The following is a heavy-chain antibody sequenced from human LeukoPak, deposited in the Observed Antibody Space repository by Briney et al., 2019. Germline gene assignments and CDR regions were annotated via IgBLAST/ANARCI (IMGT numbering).Heavy chain of an antibody. D-gene: IGHD6-13*01. CDR3: VRDRSRPNPFFGL. J-gene: IGHJ4*02. V-gene: IGHV4-30-4*01. Sequence: SETLSLTCTVSGGSISGGDYYWSWIRQPPGKGLEWIGYIHHRGSPYYYNPSLKSRVTMSVDTSKNQFSLKLSSVSAADTAVYFCVRDRSRPNPFFGLWGQGTLVTVSS. CDR1: GGSISGGDYY. CDR2: IHHRGSPY.